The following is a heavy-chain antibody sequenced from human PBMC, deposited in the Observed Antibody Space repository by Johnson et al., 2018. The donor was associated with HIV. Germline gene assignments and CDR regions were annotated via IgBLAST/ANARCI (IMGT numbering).Heavy chain of an antibody. CDR3: ARGDCTNGVCPPPRRDAFDI. J-gene: IGHJ3*02. CDR1: GFTFSSNW. Sequence: VQLLESGGGLVQPGGSLRLSCTASGFTFSSNWMNWVRQAPGKGLEWVANIKEDGSEKYYVDSVKGRFTISRDNAKNSLYLQMNSLRAEDTAVYYCARGDCTNGVCPPPRRDAFDIWGQGTMVTVSS. CDR2: IKEDGSEK. D-gene: IGHD2-8*01. V-gene: IGHV3-7*02.